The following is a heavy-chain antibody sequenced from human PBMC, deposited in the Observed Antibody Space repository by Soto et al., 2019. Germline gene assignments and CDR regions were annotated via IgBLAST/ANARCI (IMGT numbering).Heavy chain of an antibody. CDR2: IYYSGST. J-gene: IGHJ3*02. V-gene: IGHV4-59*01. CDR1: GGSISSYY. D-gene: IGHD3-22*01. CDR3: ARAAHQYYYDSSGYLINDAFDI. Sequence: SETLSLTCTVSGGSISSYYWSWIRQPPGKGLEWIGYIYYSGSTNYNPSLKSRVTISVDTSKNQFSLELSSVTAADTAVYYCARAAHQYYYDSSGYLINDAFDIWGQGTMVTVSS.